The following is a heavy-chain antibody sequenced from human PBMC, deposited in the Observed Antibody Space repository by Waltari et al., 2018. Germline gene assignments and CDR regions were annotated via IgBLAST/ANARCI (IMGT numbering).Heavy chain of an antibody. CDR1: GGSISSGGYY. V-gene: IGHV4-31*03. Sequence: QVQLQESGPGLVKPSQTLSLTCTVSGGSISSGGYYWSWIRQHPGKGLEWIGYIYYSGSTSFNPSLKGRLTISLDTSNDQFSLRLTSVTAADTAVYYCARSPTYYGSGTYYLRPQYYFDYWGQGTLVTVSS. D-gene: IGHD3-10*01. J-gene: IGHJ4*02. CDR3: ARSPTYYGSGTYYLRPQYYFDY. CDR2: IYYSGST.